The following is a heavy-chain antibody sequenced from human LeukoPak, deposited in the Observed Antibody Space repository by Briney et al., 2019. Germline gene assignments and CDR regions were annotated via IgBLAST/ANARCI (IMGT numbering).Heavy chain of an antibody. CDR1: GYTFTSYD. CDR3: ARDRSDSSGYYFPLDY. CDR2: MNPNSGNT. Sequence: ASVKVSCKASGYTFTSYDINWVRQATGQGLEWMGWMNPNSGNTGYAQKFQGRVTMTRNTSISTAYMELSSLRSEDTAVYYCARDRSDSSGYYFPLDYWGQGTLVTVSS. V-gene: IGHV1-8*01. J-gene: IGHJ4*02. D-gene: IGHD3-22*01.